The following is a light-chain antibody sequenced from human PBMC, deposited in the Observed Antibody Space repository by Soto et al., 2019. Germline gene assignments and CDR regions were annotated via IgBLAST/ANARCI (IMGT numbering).Light chain of an antibody. J-gene: IGLJ2*01. V-gene: IGLV2-14*01. CDR2: DVS. CDR1: SSDVGGYKF. Sequence: QSALTQPASVSGSPGQSITISCSETSSDVGGYKFVSWYQQHPGKAPKVMIYDVSRRPSGVSNRFSGSKSGNTASLTISGLQAEDEADYYCSFYTVRSTVLVFGGGTKLTVL. CDR3: SFYTVRSTVLV.